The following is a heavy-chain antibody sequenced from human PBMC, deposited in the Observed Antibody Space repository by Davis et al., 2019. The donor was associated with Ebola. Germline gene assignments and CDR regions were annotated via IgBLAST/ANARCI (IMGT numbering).Heavy chain of an antibody. D-gene: IGHD5-12*01. V-gene: IGHV4-39*01. CDR1: GGSISSSSYY. J-gene: IGHJ6*02. CDR3: AGGQNSGYDWYYYYGMDV. Sequence: SETLSPTCPVPGGSISSSSYYWGWIRQPPGKGLEWIGRIYYSGSTYYNPSLKSRVTISVDTSKNQFSLKLSSVTAADTAVYYCAGGQNSGYDWYYYYGMDVWGQGTTVTVSS. CDR2: IYYSGST.